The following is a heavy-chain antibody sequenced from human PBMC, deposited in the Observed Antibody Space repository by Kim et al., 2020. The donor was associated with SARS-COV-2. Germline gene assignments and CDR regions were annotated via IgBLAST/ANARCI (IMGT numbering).Heavy chain of an antibody. J-gene: IGHJ6*02. Sequence: GESLKISCKGSGYTFTSYRIGWVRQMPGKGLEWMGIIYPGDSDTRYSPSFQGQVTISADKSISTAYLQWSSLKASDTAMYYCARYISVAATWGYYYYYGMDVWGQGTTVTVSS. CDR2: IYPGDSDT. CDR3: ARYISVAATWGYYYYYGMDV. D-gene: IGHD6-19*01. V-gene: IGHV5-51*01. CDR1: GYTFTSYR.